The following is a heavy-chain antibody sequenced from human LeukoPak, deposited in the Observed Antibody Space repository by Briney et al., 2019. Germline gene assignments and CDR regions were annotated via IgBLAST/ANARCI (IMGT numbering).Heavy chain of an antibody. V-gene: IGHV3-21*01. CDR1: GFTFNTYT. D-gene: IGHD2-21*02. CDR2: ITSRSTNI. J-gene: IGHJ4*02. CDR3: AKESGDCGADCFALNDY. Sequence: GVSVRLSCAASGFTFNTYTMSWVRQAPGKGLEWVSSITSRSTNIYYADSVKGRVTVSRDKTKSSLYLQMDSLRAEDTAVYFCAKESGDCGADCFALNDYWGQGTLVTVSS.